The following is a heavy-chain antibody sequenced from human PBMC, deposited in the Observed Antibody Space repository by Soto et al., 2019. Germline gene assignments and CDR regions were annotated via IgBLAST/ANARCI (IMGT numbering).Heavy chain of an antibody. CDR3: AREGDVLRFLEWFPHYYYMDV. V-gene: IGHV1-3*01. J-gene: IGHJ6*03. CDR2: INAGNGDT. D-gene: IGHD3-3*01. Sequence: ASVKVSCKASGGTFSSYAISWVRQVSGQRLQWMGWINAGNGDTKYSQRFQGRVTITRDTSASTAYMELSSLRSEDTAVYFCAREGDVLRFLEWFPHYYYMDVWGKGTTVTVSS. CDR1: GGTFSSYA.